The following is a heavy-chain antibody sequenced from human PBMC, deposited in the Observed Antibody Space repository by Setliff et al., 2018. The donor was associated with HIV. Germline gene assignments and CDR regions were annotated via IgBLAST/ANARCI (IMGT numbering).Heavy chain of an antibody. CDR1: GGSISSGSYF. CDR2: IYYSGSA. D-gene: IGHD2-21*02. CDR3: ARQTATGTSATFDS. J-gene: IGHJ4*02. V-gene: IGHV4-31*03. Sequence: PSETLSLTCTVSGGSISSGSYFLSWIRQAPGKGLEWIGCIYYSGSAYYNPSLQSRVTISVYTSKNQVSLKLSSVTAADTAVYYCARQTATGTSATFDSWGQGSLVTVSS.